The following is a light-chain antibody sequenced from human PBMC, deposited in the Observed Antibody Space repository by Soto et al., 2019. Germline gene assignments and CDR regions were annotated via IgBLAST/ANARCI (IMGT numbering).Light chain of an antibody. CDR2: GTS. V-gene: IGKV3-20*01. CDR3: QQFADSLYT. CDR1: QSVDSSY. J-gene: IGKJ2*01. Sequence: ENVLTQSPVTLSLSPGERATLSCRASQSVDSSYLAWYQQKPGQAPRLLIYGTSSRATGIPDRFSGSGSGTDCTLTINRLEPEDFAVYYCQQFADSLYTFGQGTKLEIK.